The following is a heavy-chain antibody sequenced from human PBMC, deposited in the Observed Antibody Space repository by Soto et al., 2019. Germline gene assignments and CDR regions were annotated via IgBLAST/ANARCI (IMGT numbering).Heavy chain of an antibody. CDR3: ASVRYSSSTSCYSLNY. V-gene: IGHV1-18*04. J-gene: IGHJ4*02. CDR1: GYTFTSYG. D-gene: IGHD2-2*02. CDR2: ISAYNGNT. Sequence: ASVKVSCKASGYTFTSYGISWVRQAPGQGLEWMGWISAYNGNTNYAQKLQGRVTMTTDTSTSTAYMELRSLRSDDTAVYYCASVRYSSSTSCYSLNYWGQGTMVTVYS.